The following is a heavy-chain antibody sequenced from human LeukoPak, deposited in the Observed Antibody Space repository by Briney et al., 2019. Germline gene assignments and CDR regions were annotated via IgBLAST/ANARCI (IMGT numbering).Heavy chain of an antibody. J-gene: IGHJ4*02. CDR2: FDPEHGEM. CDR3: ARGPHSGYDFSDY. V-gene: IGHV1-24*01. D-gene: IGHD5-12*01. CDR1: GDTLTELS. Sequence: ASVKVSCKVSGDTLTELSTHWVRQAPGKGLEWMGGFDPEHGEMIYAQKLQGRVTMTRNTSISTAYMELSSLRSEDTAVYYCARGPHSGYDFSDYWGQGTLVTVSS.